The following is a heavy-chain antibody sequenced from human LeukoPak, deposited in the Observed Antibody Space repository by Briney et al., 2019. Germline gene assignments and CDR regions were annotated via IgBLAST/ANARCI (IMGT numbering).Heavy chain of an antibody. V-gene: IGHV3-33*01. CDR3: ARDLDMGATGYFDY. D-gene: IGHD1-26*01. CDR1: GFTFSSYG. J-gene: IGHJ4*02. Sequence: GGSLRLSCAASGFTFSSYGMHWVRQAPGKGLEWVAVIWYDGSNKYYADSVKGRFTISRDNAKNSLYLQMNSLRAEDTAVYYCARDLDMGATGYFDYWGQGTLVTVSS. CDR2: IWYDGSNK.